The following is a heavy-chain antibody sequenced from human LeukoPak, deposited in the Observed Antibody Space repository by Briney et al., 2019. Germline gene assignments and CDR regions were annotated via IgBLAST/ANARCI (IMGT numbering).Heavy chain of an antibody. CDR3: ARARIVATTWAYYYYGMDV. CDR1: GFTFTSSA. Sequence: GTSVKVSCKASGFTFTSSAVQWVRQARGQRLEWIGWIVVGSGNANYAQKFQERVTITRDMSTSTAYMELSSLRSEDTAVYYCARARIVATTWAYYYYGMDVWGQGTTVTVSS. D-gene: IGHD5-12*01. J-gene: IGHJ6*02. V-gene: IGHV1-58*01. CDR2: IVVGSGNA.